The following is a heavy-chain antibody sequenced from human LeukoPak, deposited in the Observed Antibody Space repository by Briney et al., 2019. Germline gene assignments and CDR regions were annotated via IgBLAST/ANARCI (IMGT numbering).Heavy chain of an antibody. V-gene: IGHV3-11*06. Sequence: PGGSLRLSCAASGFTFSDYYMSWIRQAPGKGLEWVSFIRSSSSDIYYADSVKGRFTISRDNAKNSLYLQMDSLRAEDTAVYYCARVRSGSLDYWGQGTLVTVSS. CDR2: IRSSSSDI. J-gene: IGHJ4*02. CDR1: GFTFSDYY. D-gene: IGHD1-26*01. CDR3: ARVRSGSLDY.